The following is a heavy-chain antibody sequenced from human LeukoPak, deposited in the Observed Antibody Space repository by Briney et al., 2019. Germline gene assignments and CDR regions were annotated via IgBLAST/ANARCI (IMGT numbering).Heavy chain of an antibody. D-gene: IGHD6-13*01. J-gene: IGHJ4*02. CDR3: ARGSSSWYYFDY. V-gene: IGHV4-59*08. CDR2: IYYSGST. Sequence: PSETPSLTCTVSGGSISTYYWSWIRQPPGQGPEWIGYIYYSGSTNYNPSLKSRVTISVDTSKNQFSLKLSSVTAADTAVYYCARGSSSWYYFDYWGQGTLVTVSS. CDR1: GGSISTYY.